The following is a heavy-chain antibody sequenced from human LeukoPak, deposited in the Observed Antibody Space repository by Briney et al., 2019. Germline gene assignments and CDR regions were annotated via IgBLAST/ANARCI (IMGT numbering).Heavy chain of an antibody. CDR1: GYTFTSYG. CDR2: ISAYNGNT. V-gene: IGHV1-18*01. CDR3: ARDGRFTTGTSSAPDY. J-gene: IGHJ4*02. Sequence: ASVKVSCKASGYTFTSYGISWVRQAPGQGLEWMGWISAYNGNTNYAQKLQGRVTMTTDTSTSTAYMELRSLRSDDTAVYYCARDGRFTTGTSSAPDYWGQGTLVTVSS. D-gene: IGHD1-1*01.